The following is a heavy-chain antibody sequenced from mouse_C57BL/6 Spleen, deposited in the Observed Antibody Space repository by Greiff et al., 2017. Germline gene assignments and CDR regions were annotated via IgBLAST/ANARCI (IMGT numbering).Heavy chain of an antibody. D-gene: IGHD4-1*01. CDR2: ISSGSSTI. CDR1: GFTFSDYG. Sequence: EVQLVESGGGLVKPGGSLKLSCAASGFTFSDYGMHWVRQAPEKGLEWVAYISSGSSTIYYADTVKGRFTISRDNAKNTLFLQMTSLRSEDTAMYYCARQGETGTRFAYWGQGTLVTVSA. CDR3: ARQGETGTRFAY. J-gene: IGHJ3*01. V-gene: IGHV5-17*01.